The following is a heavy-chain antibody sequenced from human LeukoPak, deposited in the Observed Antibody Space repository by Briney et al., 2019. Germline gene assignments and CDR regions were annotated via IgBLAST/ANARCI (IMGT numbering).Heavy chain of an antibody. V-gene: IGHV3-48*03. J-gene: IGHJ6*02. CDR2: IGRYGVTT. Sequence: PGGSLRLSCAASGFTLSTYEMNWVRQAPGKGLEWVAYIGRYGVTTYYADSVKGRFTISGDNAKNSLNLQMNSLRAEDTAAYYCATLSDRNFYYSYGLDVWGQGTTVTVS. CDR3: ATLSDRNFYYSYGLDV. D-gene: IGHD1-14*01. CDR1: GFTLSTYE.